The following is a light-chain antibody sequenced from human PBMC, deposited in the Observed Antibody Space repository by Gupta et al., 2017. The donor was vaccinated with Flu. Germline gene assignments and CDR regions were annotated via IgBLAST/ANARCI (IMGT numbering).Light chain of an antibody. J-gene: IGKJ1*01. CDR1: QSISSW. CDR2: KAS. V-gene: IGKV1-5*03. CDR3: QQDNFLWT. Sequence: DIQMTQSPSTLSASVGDRVTITCRASQSISSWLAWYQQKPGKAPNLLIYKASRLESGVPSRFSGSGSGTEFTLTISSLQPDDFATYYFQQDNFLWTFGQGTKLEIK.